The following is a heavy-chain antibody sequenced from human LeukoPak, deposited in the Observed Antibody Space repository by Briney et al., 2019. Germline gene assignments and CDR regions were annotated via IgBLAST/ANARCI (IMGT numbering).Heavy chain of an antibody. Sequence: SENLSFTCTVSGGSISGDHWNWIRQPPGKELKWIGNIYYSGNTNYNPSLKSRVTISVDTSKNQFSLKLSSVTAADTAVYYCARRNDFDIWGQGTMVTVSS. CDR1: GGSISGDH. V-gene: IGHV4-59*08. CDR2: IYYSGNT. CDR3: ARRNDFDI. J-gene: IGHJ3*02.